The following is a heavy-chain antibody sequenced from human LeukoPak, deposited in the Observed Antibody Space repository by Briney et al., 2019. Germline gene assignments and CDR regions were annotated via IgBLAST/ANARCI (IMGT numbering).Heavy chain of an antibody. Sequence: ASVKVSCKGFDYTFTNYGVRWVRQARGQGLEWIGWISGSNGNTNYAQKFQGRVTMTTDTSTRTAYMELRSLRSDDTALYYCARDRDVVVIAAPGYWGQGTLVTVSS. CDR1: DYTFTNYG. CDR2: ISGSNGNT. D-gene: IGHD2-15*01. J-gene: IGHJ4*02. V-gene: IGHV1-18*01. CDR3: ARDRDVVVIAAPGY.